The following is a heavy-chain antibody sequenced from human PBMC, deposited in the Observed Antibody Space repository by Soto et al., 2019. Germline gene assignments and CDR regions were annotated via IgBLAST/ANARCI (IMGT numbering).Heavy chain of an antibody. CDR2: INAGNGNT. CDR3: ARDLDYGDCVVFDY. D-gene: IGHD4-17*01. CDR1: GYTFTSYA. Sequence: ASVKVSCKASGYTFTSYAMHWVRQAPGQRLEWMGWINAGNGNTKYSQKFQGRVTITRDTSASTAYMELSSLRSEDTAVYYCARDLDYGDCVVFDYWGQGTLVTVSS. V-gene: IGHV1-3*01. J-gene: IGHJ4*02.